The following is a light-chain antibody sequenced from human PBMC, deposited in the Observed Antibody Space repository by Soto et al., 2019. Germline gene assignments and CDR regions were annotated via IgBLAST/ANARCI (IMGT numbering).Light chain of an antibody. CDR1: SSDVGGYNY. Sequence: QSVLTQPRSVSGSPGQSVAISCTGTSSDVGGYNYVSWYQQHPGKAPKLMIYDVTKRPSGVPDRFSASKSGNTASLTISGLQADDEADYYCCSYAGSYSYVFGTVTKVTVL. CDR3: CSYAGSYSYV. V-gene: IGLV2-11*01. J-gene: IGLJ1*01. CDR2: DVT.